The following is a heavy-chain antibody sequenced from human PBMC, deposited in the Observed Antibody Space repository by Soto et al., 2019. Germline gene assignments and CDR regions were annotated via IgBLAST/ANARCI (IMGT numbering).Heavy chain of an antibody. D-gene: IGHD6-13*01. CDR2: IKQDGSEK. CDR3: ARKGSSWYQGGYFDY. CDR1: GFTFSSYW. V-gene: IGHV3-7*01. J-gene: IGHJ4*02. Sequence: GSLRLSCAASGFTFSSYWMSWVRQAPGKGLEWVANIKQDGSEKYYVDSVKGRFTISRDNAKNSLYLQMNSLRAEDTAVYYCARKGSSWYQGGYFDYWGQGTLVTVSS.